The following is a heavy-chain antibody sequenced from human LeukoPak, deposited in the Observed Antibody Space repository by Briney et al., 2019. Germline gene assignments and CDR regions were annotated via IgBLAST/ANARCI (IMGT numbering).Heavy chain of an antibody. CDR3: ARETYNGRYYYFDY. CDR2: INPKSGGT. CDR1: GCTFIDYY. J-gene: IGHJ4*02. V-gene: IGHV1-2*06. D-gene: IGHD1-26*01. Sequence: ASVKVSCKASGCTFIDYYIHWVRQAPGQGLEWMGRINPKSGGTNHAQKFQGRVTMTRDTSISTAYMELSSLRSDDTAVYFCARETYNGRYYYFDYWGQGTLVTVSS.